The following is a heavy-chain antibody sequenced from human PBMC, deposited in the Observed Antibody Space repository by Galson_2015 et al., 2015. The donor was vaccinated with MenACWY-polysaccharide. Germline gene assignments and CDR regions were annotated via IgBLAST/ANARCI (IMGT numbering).Heavy chain of an antibody. V-gene: IGHV3-23*01. CDR3: ANCYFTSCRPGFDP. Sequence: SLRLSCAASGFTFSNYAMTWVRQAPGKGLEWVSSISTSGSNTYYTDSVKGRFTISRDNSKNTLYLQMNSLRAEDTAIYYCANCYFTSCRPGFDPWGQGTLVTVSS. CDR1: GFTFSNYA. D-gene: IGHD2-2*01. J-gene: IGHJ5*02. CDR2: ISTSGSNT.